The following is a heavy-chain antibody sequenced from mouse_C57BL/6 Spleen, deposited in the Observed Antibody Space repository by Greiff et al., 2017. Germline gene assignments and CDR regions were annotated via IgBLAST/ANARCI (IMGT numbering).Heavy chain of an antibody. Sequence: EVKVVESGGDLVKPGGSLKLSCAASGFTFSSYGMSWVRQTPDKRLEWVATISSGGSYTYYPDSVKGRFTMSRDNAKNTLYLQMSSLKSEDTAMYYCARQGGAQEDLDYWGQGTTLTVSS. CDR3: ARQGGAQEDLDY. V-gene: IGHV5-6*01. D-gene: IGHD3-2*02. CDR2: ISSGGSYT. CDR1: GFTFSSYG. J-gene: IGHJ2*01.